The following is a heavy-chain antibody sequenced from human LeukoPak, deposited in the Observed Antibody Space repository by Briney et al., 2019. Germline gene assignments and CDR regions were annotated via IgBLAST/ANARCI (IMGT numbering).Heavy chain of an antibody. Sequence: SETLSLTCAVYGGSFSGYYWSWIRQPPGKGLEWIGEINHSGSTNYNPSLKSRVTISVDTSKNQFSLTLSSVTAADTAVYYCARGLRDITRYYYGSGSYKDYWGQGTLVTVSS. CDR3: ARGLRDITRYYYGSGSYKDY. CDR1: GGSFSGYY. D-gene: IGHD3-10*01. CDR2: INHSGST. J-gene: IGHJ4*02. V-gene: IGHV4-34*01.